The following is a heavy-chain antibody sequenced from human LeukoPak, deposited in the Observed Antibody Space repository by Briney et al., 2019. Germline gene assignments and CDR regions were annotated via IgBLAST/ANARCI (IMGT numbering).Heavy chain of an antibody. J-gene: IGHJ4*02. CDR3: ARGLIVATIPFDY. V-gene: IGHV4-39*01. CDR1: GGSISSSSYY. Sequence: PSETLSLTCTVSGGSISSSSYYWGWIRQPPGKGLEWIGSIYYSGSTYYNPSLKSRVTISVDTSKNQFSLKLSSVTAADTAVYYCARGLIVATIPFDYWGQGTLVTVSS. D-gene: IGHD5-12*01. CDR2: IYYSGST.